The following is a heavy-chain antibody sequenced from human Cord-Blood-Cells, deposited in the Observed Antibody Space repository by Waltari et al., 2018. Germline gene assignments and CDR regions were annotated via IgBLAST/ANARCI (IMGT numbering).Heavy chain of an antibody. V-gene: IGHV4-38-2*02. J-gene: IGHJ2*01. CDR1: GYSISSGYY. D-gene: IGHD6-13*01. Sequence: QVQLQESGPGLVKPSETLSLTCTVSGYSISSGYYWGWFRQPPGKGLEWIGSIYHSGSTYYNPSLKSRVTISVDTSKNQFSLKLSSVTAADTAVYYCARGQQLVDWYFDLWGRGTLVTVSS. CDR3: ARGQQLVDWYFDL. CDR2: IYHSGST.